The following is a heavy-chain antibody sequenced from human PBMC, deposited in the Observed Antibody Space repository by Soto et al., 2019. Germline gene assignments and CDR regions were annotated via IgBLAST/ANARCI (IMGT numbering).Heavy chain of an antibody. CDR3: ARDPLDIVVVPAAHDAFDI. D-gene: IGHD2-2*03. J-gene: IGHJ3*02. CDR1: GFTFSSYG. CDR2: IWYAGRNK. Sequence: QVQLVESGGGVVQPGRSLRLSCAASGFTFSSYGMHWVRQAPGKGLEWVAVIWYAGRNKYYADSVKGRFTISRDNSKNTLYLQMNSLSAEDTAVYYCARDPLDIVVVPAAHDAFDIWGQGTMVTVSS. V-gene: IGHV3-33*01.